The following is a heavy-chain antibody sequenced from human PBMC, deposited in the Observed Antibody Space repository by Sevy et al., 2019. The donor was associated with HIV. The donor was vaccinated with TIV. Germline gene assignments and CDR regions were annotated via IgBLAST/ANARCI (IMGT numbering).Heavy chain of an antibody. CDR2: INLDGSET. J-gene: IGHJ4*02. Sequence: GGSLRLSCAASGFTFSSYWMSWVRQAPGKGLEWLATINLDGSETFYVDSVKGRFTISRHNPRKSVYLQMTSLIAEDTAVYYRARLFYGSADYWGQGTLVTVSS. CDR1: GFTFSSYW. CDR3: ARLFYGSADY. D-gene: IGHD3-10*01. V-gene: IGHV3-7*01.